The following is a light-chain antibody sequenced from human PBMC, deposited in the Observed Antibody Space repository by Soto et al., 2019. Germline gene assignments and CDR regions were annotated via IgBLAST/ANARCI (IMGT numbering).Light chain of an antibody. Sequence: EIVLTQFPCTLSLSPGERATLSCRASQSVSSSYLAWYQQKPGQAPRLLIYGASSRATGIPDRFSGSGSGTDFALTISRLEPEDCAVYYCQQYGSSPRTFGQGTKVDIK. V-gene: IGKV3-20*01. CDR3: QQYGSSPRT. CDR1: QSVSSSY. J-gene: IGKJ1*01. CDR2: GAS.